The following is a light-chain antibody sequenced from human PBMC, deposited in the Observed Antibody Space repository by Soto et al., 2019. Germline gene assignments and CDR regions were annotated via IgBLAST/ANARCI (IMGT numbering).Light chain of an antibody. J-gene: IGKJ1*01. Sequence: DIQMTQSPSTRSASVGDRVTITCRASQSISSWLAWYQQKPGKAPKLLIYKASSLQSGVPSRFSGSGSGTEFTLTISSLQPDDFATYYCQQYDSYPTLGQGTRVEIK. CDR1: QSISSW. CDR3: QQYDSYPT. CDR2: KAS. V-gene: IGKV1-5*03.